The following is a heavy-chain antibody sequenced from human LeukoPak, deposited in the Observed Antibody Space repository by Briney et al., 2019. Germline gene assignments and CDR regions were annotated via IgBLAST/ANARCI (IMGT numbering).Heavy chain of an antibody. D-gene: IGHD3-10*02. CDR2: IKQDGSEK. V-gene: IGHV3-7*01. CDR3: AELGITMIGGV. J-gene: IGHJ6*04. CDR1: GFTFSVYW. Sequence: GGSLRLSCAASGFTFSVYWMGWVRQALGKGLEWVANIKQDGSEKYYVDSVKGRFTISRDNAKSSLFLQLNSLRAEDTAVYYCAELGITMIGGVWGKGTTVTISS.